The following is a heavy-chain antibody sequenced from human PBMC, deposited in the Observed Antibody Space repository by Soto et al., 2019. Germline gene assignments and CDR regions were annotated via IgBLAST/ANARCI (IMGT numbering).Heavy chain of an antibody. D-gene: IGHD2-21*01. J-gene: IGHJ1*01. Sequence: GASVKVSCTVSGYTLTELSMHWVRQAPGKGLEWMGGFDPEDGETIYAQKFQGRVTMTEDTSTDTAYMELSSLRSEDTAVYYCATVHPLLQLAGYFQHWGQGTLVTVSS. CDR3: ATVHPLLQLAGYFQH. CDR1: GYTLTELS. CDR2: FDPEDGET. V-gene: IGHV1-24*01.